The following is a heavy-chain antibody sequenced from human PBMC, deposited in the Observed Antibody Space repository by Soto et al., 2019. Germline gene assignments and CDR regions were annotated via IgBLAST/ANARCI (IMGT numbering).Heavy chain of an antibody. CDR2: ISWNSGSI. CDR3: AKDISMLVAARPDAFDV. Sequence: GGSLRLSCAASGFTFDDYAMHWVRQAPGKGLEWVSGISWNSGSIGYADSVKGRFTISRDNAKNSLYLQMNSLRAEDTALYYCAKDISMLVAARPDAFDVWGQGTMVTVSS. D-gene: IGHD6-6*01. CDR1: GFTFDDYA. V-gene: IGHV3-9*01. J-gene: IGHJ3*01.